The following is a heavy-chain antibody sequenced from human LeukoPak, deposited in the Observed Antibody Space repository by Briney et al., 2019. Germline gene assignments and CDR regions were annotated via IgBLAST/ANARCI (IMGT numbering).Heavy chain of an antibody. CDR3: AGSPDTAIVPIFDY. V-gene: IGHV1-2*02. CDR2: INPNSGGT. J-gene: IGHJ4*02. Sequence: GSVKVSCKASGYTFTGYYLHWVRQAPGQGLEWMGWINPNSGGTNYAQKFQGRVTMTGDTSINTAYMELSRLSSDDTAIYYCAGSPDTAIVPIFDYWGQGTLVTVSS. D-gene: IGHD5-18*01. CDR1: GYTFTGYY.